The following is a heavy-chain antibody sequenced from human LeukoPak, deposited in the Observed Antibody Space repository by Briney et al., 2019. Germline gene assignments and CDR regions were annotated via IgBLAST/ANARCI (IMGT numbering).Heavy chain of an antibody. V-gene: IGHV1-18*04. Sequence: ASVKVSCKASGYTFTSYGISWVRQAPGQGLEWMGWIIAYNGNTNYAQKLQGRVTMTTDTSTSTAYMELRSLRSDDTAVYYCARDSGSSWYENFDYWGQGTLVTVSS. CDR1: GYTFTSYG. D-gene: IGHD6-13*01. CDR3: ARDSGSSWYENFDY. J-gene: IGHJ4*02. CDR2: IIAYNGNT.